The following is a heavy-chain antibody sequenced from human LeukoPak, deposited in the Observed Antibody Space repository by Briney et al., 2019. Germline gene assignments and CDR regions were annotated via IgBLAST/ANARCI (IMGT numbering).Heavy chain of an antibody. D-gene: IGHD6-13*01. CDR1: GYTFTSYG. J-gene: IGHJ3*02. V-gene: IGHV1-69*13. CDR2: IIPIFGTA. Sequence: ASVKVSCKASGYTFTSYGISWVRQAPGQGLEWMGGIIPIFGTANYAQKFQGRVTITADESTSTAYMELSSLRSEDTAVYYCARQGELGAFDIWGQGTMVTVSS. CDR3: ARQGELGAFDI.